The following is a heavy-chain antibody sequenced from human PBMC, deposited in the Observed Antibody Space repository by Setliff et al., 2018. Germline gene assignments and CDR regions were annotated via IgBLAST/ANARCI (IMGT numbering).Heavy chain of an antibody. CDR1: GFTFSRYW. CDR2: INPDGSIT. J-gene: IGHJ6*03. V-gene: IGHV3-74*01. CDR3: ASIDWGVDFFHTDV. Sequence: GGSLRLSCAASGFTFSRYWMYWVRQVPGKGLVWVSRINPDGSITNYAYSVRGRFTISRDNAKNTLYLQMNSLRAEDTAVYFCASIDWGVDFFHTDVWGKGTSVTV. D-gene: IGHD7-27*01.